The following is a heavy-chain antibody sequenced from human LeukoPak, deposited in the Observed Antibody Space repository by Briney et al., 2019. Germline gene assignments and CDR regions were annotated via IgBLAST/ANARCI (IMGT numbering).Heavy chain of an antibody. D-gene: IGHD3-22*01. Sequence: ASVKVSCKASGYTFTGYYMHWVRQAPGQGLEWMGRINPNSGGTNYAQKFQGRVTMTRDTSISTAYTELSRLRSDDTAVYYCARLGSWLLPRGYFDYWGQGTLVTVSS. CDR1: GYTFTGYY. J-gene: IGHJ4*02. CDR3: ARLGSWLLPRGYFDY. CDR2: INPNSGGT. V-gene: IGHV1-2*06.